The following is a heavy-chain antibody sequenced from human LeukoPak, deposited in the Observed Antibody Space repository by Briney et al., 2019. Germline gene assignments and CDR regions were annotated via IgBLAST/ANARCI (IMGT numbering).Heavy chain of an antibody. CDR1: GFTFDDYG. CDR2: INWNGGST. V-gene: IGHV3-20*01. D-gene: IGHD2-2*01. J-gene: IGHJ6*03. Sequence: GGSLRLSCAASGFTFDDYGMSWVREAPGKGLEWVSGINWNGGSTGYADSVKGRFTISRDNAKNSLYLQMNSLRAEDTALYHCARSNVVVSRLGYMDVWGKGTTVTVSS. CDR3: ARSNVVVSRLGYMDV.